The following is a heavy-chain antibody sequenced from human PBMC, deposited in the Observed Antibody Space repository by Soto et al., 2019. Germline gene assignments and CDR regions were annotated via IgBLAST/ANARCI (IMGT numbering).Heavy chain of an antibody. CDR2: IYHRGTT. CDR3: ARAIRRGGGFDY. Sequence: QVQLQESGPGLVKPSETLSLTCTVSGGSISSYYWSWIRQPHGKRLEWIGYIYHRGTTNYSPSLKSRVTISADMSKNQFSLKLSSVTAADTAVYYCARAIRRGGGFDYWGQGTLVTVSS. V-gene: IGHV4-59*01. CDR1: GGSISSYY. J-gene: IGHJ4*02. D-gene: IGHD3-10*01.